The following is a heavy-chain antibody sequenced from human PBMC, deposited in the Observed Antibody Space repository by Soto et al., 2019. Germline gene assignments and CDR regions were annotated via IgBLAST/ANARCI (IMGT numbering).Heavy chain of an antibody. CDR2: IYYSGST. V-gene: IGHV4-61*01. CDR3: ARDFFVEPLDAFDI. D-gene: IGHD1-26*01. Sequence: SETLSQNCSVSGGSVNTAPSYWRRNRQPPGKGLEWIGYIYYSGSTNYNPSLKSRVTISVDTSKNQFSLKLSSVTAADTAVYYCARDFFVEPLDAFDIWGQGTMVTVSS. CDR1: GGSVNTAPSY. J-gene: IGHJ3*02.